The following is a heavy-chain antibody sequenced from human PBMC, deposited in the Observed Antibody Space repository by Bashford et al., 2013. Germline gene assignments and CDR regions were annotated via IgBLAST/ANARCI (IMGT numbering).Heavy chain of an antibody. D-gene: IGHD6-13*01. V-gene: IGHV4-30-4*01. J-gene: IGHJ6*02. CDR3: ARVDSSSWKGVGYYYGMDV. CDR1: GGSISSGDYY. Sequence: SETLSLTCTVSGGSISSGDYYWSWIRQPPGKGLEWIGYIYYSGSTYYNPSLKSRVTISVDTSKNQFSLKLSSVTAADTAVYYCARVDSSSWKGVGYYYGMDVWGQGTTVTVSS. CDR2: IYYSGST.